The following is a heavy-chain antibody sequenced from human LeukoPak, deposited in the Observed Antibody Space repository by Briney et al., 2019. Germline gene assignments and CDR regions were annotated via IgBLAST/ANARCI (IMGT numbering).Heavy chain of an antibody. CDR1: GFSLRTSGVR. V-gene: IGHV2-70*04. J-gene: IGHJ4*02. Sequence: SGPTLVDPTQTLTLTCTFSGFSLRTSGVRVSWIRQPPGKALEWLARIDWDDDKFYSTSLKARLTISKDTSKNQVVLTMTNMDPVDTATYYCARMTVTTPFDYWGRGTLVTVSS. CDR3: ARMTVTTPFDY. D-gene: IGHD4-17*01. CDR2: IDWDDDK.